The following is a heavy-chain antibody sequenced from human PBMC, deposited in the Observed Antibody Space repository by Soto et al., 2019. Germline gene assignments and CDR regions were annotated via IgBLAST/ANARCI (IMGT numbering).Heavy chain of an antibody. CDR1: GFTFNLYA. D-gene: IGHD2-15*01. J-gene: IGHJ3*01. V-gene: IGHV3-64*01. CDR2: ISSNGGIT. CDR3: ARGKPNCSGGTCYPGTAFDF. Sequence: EVQLVESGGSLVQPGGSLRLSCVASGFTFNLYAIHWVRQAPGKGLEYVSAISSNGGITYYANSVKDRFTISRDNSKNTLYLQKGSLRAEDMAVYYCARGKPNCSGGTCYPGTAFDFWGQGTMVTVSS.